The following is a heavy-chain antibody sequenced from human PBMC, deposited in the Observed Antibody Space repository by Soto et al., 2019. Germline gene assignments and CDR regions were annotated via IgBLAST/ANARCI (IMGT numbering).Heavy chain of an antibody. CDR3: ARDVGGEATIRY. D-gene: IGHD5-12*01. CDR2: IIPNFGTT. CDR1: GGSFSNFV. V-gene: IGHV1-69*01. J-gene: IGHJ4*02. Sequence: QVQLVQSGAEVKKTGSSVNVSCKASGGSFSNFVISWVRQAPGQGLEWMGGIIPNFGTTNYEQKFKGKVTMTADETTRTADLELSGLTSEDTSVYYCARDVGGEATIRYWGQGTLVTVSS.